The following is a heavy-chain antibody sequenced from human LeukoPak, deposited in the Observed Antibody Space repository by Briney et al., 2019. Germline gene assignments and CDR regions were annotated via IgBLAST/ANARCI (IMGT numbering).Heavy chain of an antibody. D-gene: IGHD6-13*01. Sequence: GESLKISCKGSGYSFTSSWIGWVRQVPGEGLEWIGLIYLGGSDTRYSPSFQGQVTISADKSINTAYLQWSSLKASDSVMYYCTAAVHGTTWFDPWGQGTLVTVSS. V-gene: IGHV5-51*01. J-gene: IGHJ5*02. CDR2: IYLGGSDT. CDR3: TAAVHGTTWFDP. CDR1: GYSFTSSW.